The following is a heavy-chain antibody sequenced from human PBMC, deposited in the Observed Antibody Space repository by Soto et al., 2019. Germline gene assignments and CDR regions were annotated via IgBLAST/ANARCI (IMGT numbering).Heavy chain of an antibody. Sequence: ASVKVSCKASGYTFSSYGISWVRQTPGQGLEWMGWISAYNGNTKNAQKFQGRVTMTTDTSRSTAYMELSSLRSEDTALYFCTTYHGDYNFDHWGQGTLVTVSS. CDR3: TTYHGDYNFDH. CDR2: ISAYNGNT. CDR1: GYTFSSYG. D-gene: IGHD4-17*01. J-gene: IGHJ5*02. V-gene: IGHV1-18*01.